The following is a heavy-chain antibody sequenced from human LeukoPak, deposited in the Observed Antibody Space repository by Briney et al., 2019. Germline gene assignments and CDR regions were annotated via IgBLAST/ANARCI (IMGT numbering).Heavy chain of an antibody. D-gene: IGHD1-26*01. J-gene: IGHJ4*02. Sequence: GGSLRLSCAASGFTFSSYAMSWVHQAPGKGLEWVSAISGSGGSTYYADSVKGRFTISRDNSKNTLYLQVNSLRAEDTAVYYCAKGGKWDVTPFDYWGQGTLVTVSS. CDR3: AKGGKWDVTPFDY. CDR2: ISGSGGST. V-gene: IGHV3-23*01. CDR1: GFTFSSYA.